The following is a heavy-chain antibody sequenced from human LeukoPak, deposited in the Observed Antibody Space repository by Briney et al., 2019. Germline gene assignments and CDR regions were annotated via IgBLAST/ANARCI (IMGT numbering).Heavy chain of an antibody. Sequence: SETLSLTCGVSGYSISSGYQWAWIRQSPGKGLEWIGSIYHSGSAHYNPSLKSRVTISVETSKNQFSLNMYSVTAADTAVYYCARDHYGSGSYLNWFDPWGQGTLVTVSS. CDR1: GYSISSGYQ. J-gene: IGHJ5*02. CDR2: IYHSGSA. CDR3: ARDHYGSGSYLNWFDP. D-gene: IGHD3-10*01. V-gene: IGHV4-38-2*02.